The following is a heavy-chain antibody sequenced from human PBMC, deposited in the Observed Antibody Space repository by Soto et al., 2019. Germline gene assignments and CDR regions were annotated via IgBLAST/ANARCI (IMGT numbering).Heavy chain of an antibody. J-gene: IGHJ4*02. CDR1: GGTFSSYA. CDR3: ARDSPPDY. CDR2: INAGNGNT. Sequence: GASVKVSCKASGGTFSSYAISWVRQAPGQRLEWMGWINAGNGNTKYSQKFQGRVTITRDTSASTAYMELSSLRSEDTAVYYCARDSPPDYWGQGTLVTSPQ. V-gene: IGHV1-3*01.